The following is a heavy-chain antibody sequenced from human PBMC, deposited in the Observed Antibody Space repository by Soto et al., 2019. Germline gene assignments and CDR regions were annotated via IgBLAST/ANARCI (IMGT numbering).Heavy chain of an antibody. J-gene: IGHJ4*02. D-gene: IGHD3-10*01. Sequence: EVQLLESGGGLVQPGGSLTLSCAASGFNFGNFAMTWVRQAPGKGLEWVSGINESGNSLFFADSVKGRFTILRDNSQNTLHLQMHSLRAEDTAVYYCAKGRGLLYLGIDFWGQGTLVTVSS. CDR1: GFNFGNFA. CDR2: INESGNSL. CDR3: AKGRGLLYLGIDF. V-gene: IGHV3-23*01.